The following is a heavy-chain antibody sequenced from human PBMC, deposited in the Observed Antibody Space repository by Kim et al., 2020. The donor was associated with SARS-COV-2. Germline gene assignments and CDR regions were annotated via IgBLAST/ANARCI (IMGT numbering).Heavy chain of an antibody. V-gene: IGHV3-48*01. J-gene: IGHJ6*02. CDR3: VKCSGYDFVAMDV. Sequence: YYANSGGGRFTISRDNARNSLLLDMNSLRAEDTAVYYCVKCSGYDFVAMDVWGQGTTVTVSS. D-gene: IGHD5-12*01.